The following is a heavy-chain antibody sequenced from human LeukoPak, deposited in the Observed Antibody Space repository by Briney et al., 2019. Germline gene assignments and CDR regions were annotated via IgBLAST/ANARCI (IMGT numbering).Heavy chain of an antibody. CDR1: GFTFSNYA. Sequence: GGSLRLSYAASGFTFSNYAMSWVRQAPGKGLEWVSSITGNALNTYGADFIKGRFTISRDDSKNTLYLHLSSLRVEDTAVYYCAKLQDFYDNSGYSYFDNWGQGTLVTVSS. J-gene: IGHJ4*02. CDR3: AKLQDFYDNSGYSYFDN. CDR2: ITGNALNT. V-gene: IGHV3-23*01. D-gene: IGHD3-22*01.